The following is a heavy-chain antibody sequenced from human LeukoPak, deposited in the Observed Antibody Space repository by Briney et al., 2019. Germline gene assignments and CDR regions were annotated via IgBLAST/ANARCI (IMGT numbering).Heavy chain of an antibody. D-gene: IGHD3/OR15-3a*01. J-gene: IGHJ4*02. CDR1: GFTFNDYY. Sequence: GGSLRLSCAASGFTFNDYYMSWIRQAPGKGLEWILYISGTGSTTNYADSVQGRFTISRDNANKSLYLEMDSLRAEDTAVYYCARDRYDYWTSYSSYYFDFWGQGTLVTVSS. CDR3: ARDRYDYWTSYSSYYFDF. V-gene: IGHV3-11*04. CDR2: ISGTGSTT.